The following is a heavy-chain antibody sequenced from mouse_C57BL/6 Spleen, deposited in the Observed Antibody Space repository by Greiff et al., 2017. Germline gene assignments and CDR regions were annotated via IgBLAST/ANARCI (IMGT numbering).Heavy chain of an antibody. CDR2: IDPSDSYT. J-gene: IGHJ2*01. V-gene: IGHV1-50*01. Sequence: QVQLQQPGAELVKPGASVKLSCKASGYTFTSYWMQWVKQRPGQGLEWIGEIDPSDSYTNYNQKFKGKATLTVDTSSSTAYMQLSSLTSEDSAVYFCARGGLYWGQGTTLTVSS. CDR3: ARGGLY. CDR1: GYTFTSYW.